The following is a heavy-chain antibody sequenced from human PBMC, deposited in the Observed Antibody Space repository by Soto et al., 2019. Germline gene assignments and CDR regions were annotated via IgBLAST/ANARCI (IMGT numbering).Heavy chain of an antibody. D-gene: IGHD2-21*02. CDR2: INPNSGGT. Sequence: ASVKVSCKASGYTFTGYYMHWVRQAPGQGLEWMGWINPNSGGTNYAQKFQGRVTMTRDTSISTAYMELRSLRSDDTAVYYCATDCGGDCYPSFYYYGMDVWGQGTTVTAP. CDR1: GYTFTGYY. J-gene: IGHJ6*02. CDR3: ATDCGGDCYPSFYYYGMDV. V-gene: IGHV1-2*02.